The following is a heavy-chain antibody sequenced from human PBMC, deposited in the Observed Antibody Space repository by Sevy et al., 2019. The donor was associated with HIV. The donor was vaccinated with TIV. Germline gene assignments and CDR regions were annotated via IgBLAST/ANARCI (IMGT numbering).Heavy chain of an antibody. Sequence: SETLSHTCTVSGASMNIYYWSWIRQPPGKGLEWIGYIYYSGTTNYNPSLKSRLTISIDTSKNQFSLKLSSVTAADTAVYYCARVGFNWNDVDYWGQGTLVTVSS. CDR3: ARVGFNWNDVDY. CDR2: IYYSGTT. V-gene: IGHV4-59*01. D-gene: IGHD1-20*01. CDR1: GASMNIYY. J-gene: IGHJ4*02.